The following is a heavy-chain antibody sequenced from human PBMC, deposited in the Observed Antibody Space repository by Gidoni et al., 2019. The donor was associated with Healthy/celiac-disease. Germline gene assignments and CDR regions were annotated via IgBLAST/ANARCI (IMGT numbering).Heavy chain of an antibody. CDR3: AKGGSITMVRGVIITL. CDR1: GFTFDDYA. CDR2: ISWNSGCI. V-gene: IGHV3-9*01. Sequence: EVQLVESGGGLVQPGRSLRLSCAASGFTFDDYAMHWGRQAPGKGLEWVSGISWNSGCIGYADSGKGRFTISRDNAKNSRYLKMNSLRAEDKALYYCAKGGSITMVRGVIITLWGQGTLVTVSS. J-gene: IGHJ4*02. D-gene: IGHD3-10*01.